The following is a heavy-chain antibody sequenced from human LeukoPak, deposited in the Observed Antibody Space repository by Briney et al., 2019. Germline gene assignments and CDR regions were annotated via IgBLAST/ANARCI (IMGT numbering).Heavy chain of an antibody. CDR3: AKASDTVTTDRALDY. Sequence: PGGSLRLSCAASGFTFSSYAMSWVRQAPGKGLEWVSAISGSGDSTYYADSVKGRFVMSRDNSKNTLYLQMNSLRAEDTAVYYCAKASDTVTTDRALDYWGQGTLVTVSS. CDR2: ISGSGDST. CDR1: GFTFSSYA. V-gene: IGHV3-23*01. D-gene: IGHD4-17*01. J-gene: IGHJ4*01.